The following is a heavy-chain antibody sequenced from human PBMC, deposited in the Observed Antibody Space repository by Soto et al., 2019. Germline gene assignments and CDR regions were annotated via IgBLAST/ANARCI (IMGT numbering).Heavy chain of an antibody. CDR3: ARGARLYLPAAGICFAY. V-gene: IGHV4-61*08. J-gene: IGHJ4*02. CDR1: GDSVSSGDYS. CDR2: IYYSGST. D-gene: IGHD2-2*01. Sequence: SETLSLTCTVSGDSVSSGDYSWSWIRQPPGKGLELIGYIYYSGSTNYSPSLKSRVTISIDTPKNQFSLRLSSVTAADTAVYYFARGARLYLPAAGICFAYWGQGSLVTVSS.